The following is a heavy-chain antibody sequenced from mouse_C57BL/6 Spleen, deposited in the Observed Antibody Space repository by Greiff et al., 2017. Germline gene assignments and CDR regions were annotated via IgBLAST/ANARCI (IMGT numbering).Heavy chain of an antibody. V-gene: IGHV1-74*01. CDR3: AIYYSKAPAWFAY. J-gene: IGHJ3*01. D-gene: IGHD2-5*01. CDR2: IHPSDSDT. Sequence: QVQLKQPGAELVKPGASVKVSCKASGYTFTSYWMHWVKQRPGQGLEWIGRIHPSDSDTNYNQKFKGKATLTVDKSSSTAYMQLSSLTSEDSAVYYCAIYYSKAPAWFAYWGQGTLVTVSA. CDR1: GYTFTSYW.